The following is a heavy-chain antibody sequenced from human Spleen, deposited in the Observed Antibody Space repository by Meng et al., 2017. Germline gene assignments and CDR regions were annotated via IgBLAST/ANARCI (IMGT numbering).Heavy chain of an antibody. CDR1: GGSISSSSYY. D-gene: IGHD6-13*01. Sequence: SETLSLTCTVSGGSISSSSYYWGWIRQPPGKGLEWIGSIYYSGSTYYNPSLKSRVTISVDTSKNQFSLKLSSVTAADTAVYYCARAERGYSSSWYDYWGQGTLVTVSS. J-gene: IGHJ4*02. V-gene: IGHV4-39*07. CDR2: IYYSGST. CDR3: ARAERGYSSSWYDY.